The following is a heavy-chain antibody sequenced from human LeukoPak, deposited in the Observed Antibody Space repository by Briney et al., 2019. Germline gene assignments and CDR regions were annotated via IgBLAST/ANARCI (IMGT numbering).Heavy chain of an antibody. Sequence: SETLSLTCAVYGGSLTDYYWAWIRQLPGKGLEWIGEINHGGSTNYSPSLKSRVTISLDTSKNQFFLKLTSVTAADTAVYYCAREDWYFDLWGRGTLVTVSS. CDR1: GGSLTDYY. V-gene: IGHV4-34*01. J-gene: IGHJ2*01. CDR3: AREDWYFDL. CDR2: INHGGST.